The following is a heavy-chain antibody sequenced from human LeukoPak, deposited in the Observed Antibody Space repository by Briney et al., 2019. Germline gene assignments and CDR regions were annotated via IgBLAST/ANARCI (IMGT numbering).Heavy chain of an antibody. CDR3: ARAHGVY. V-gene: IGHV3-53*01. Sequence: PWGSLRLSCAASGFTVSNNYMSWVRQAPGKGLEWVSVIYRSGSTYYEDSVKGRFTISRDNSKNTLYLQMNSLRAEDTAVYYCARAHGVYWGQGTLVPVSS. J-gene: IGHJ4*02. D-gene: IGHD3-10*01. CDR1: GFTVSNNY. CDR2: IYRSGST.